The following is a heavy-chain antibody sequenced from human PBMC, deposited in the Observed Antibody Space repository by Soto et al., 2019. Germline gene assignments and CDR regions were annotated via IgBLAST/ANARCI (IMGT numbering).Heavy chain of an antibody. J-gene: IGHJ4*02. CDR1: GGSISSGGYS. CDR2: IYHGEST. V-gene: IGHV4-30-2*01. Sequence: QLQLQESGSGLVKPSQTLSLTCAVSGGSISSGGYSWSWIRQPPGKGLEWIGYIYHGESTYYNPSLKSRVNISVDRSKNQFSLKLSSVTAADTAVYYCARAEGGIFDYWCQGTLGTVSS. CDR3: ARAEGGIFDY.